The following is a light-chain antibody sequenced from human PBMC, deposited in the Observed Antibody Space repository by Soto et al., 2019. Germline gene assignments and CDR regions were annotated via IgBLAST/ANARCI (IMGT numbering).Light chain of an antibody. CDR1: QSVSSSY. Sequence: EVVLTQSPASLSLSPGESATLSCRTSQSVSSSYLAWYQQKHGQAPRLLIYGASFKATGIPDRFSGSGFGTDFTLSISRLEPEDCALYYCQQYRTLPLTVGGGTRVESK. CDR2: GAS. V-gene: IGKV3-20*01. CDR3: QQYRTLPLT. J-gene: IGKJ4*01.